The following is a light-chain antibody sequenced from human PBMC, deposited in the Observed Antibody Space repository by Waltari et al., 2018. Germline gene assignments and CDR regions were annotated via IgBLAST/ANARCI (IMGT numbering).Light chain of an antibody. V-gene: IGLV4-69*01. Sequence: QLVLTQSPSASASLGASVKLTCTLSSGHSNYAIAWHQQQPAKGPRYLMKLNSDGTHNKGDGIPDRFSGSSSGAERYLTISSLQSEDEADYYCQTWGTGIRVFGRGTKLTVL. J-gene: IGLJ3*02. CDR2: LNSDGTH. CDR3: QTWGTGIRV. CDR1: SGHSNYA.